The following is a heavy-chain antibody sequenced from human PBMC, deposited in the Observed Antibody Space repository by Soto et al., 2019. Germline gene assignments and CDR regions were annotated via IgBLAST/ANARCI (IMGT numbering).Heavy chain of an antibody. V-gene: IGHV3-23*01. CDR3: AKDGDSSGWYVVYFDY. CDR2: ISGSGGST. J-gene: IGHJ4*02. CDR1: GFTFSSYA. D-gene: IGHD6-19*01. Sequence: LRLSCAASGFTFSSYAMSWVRQAPGKGLEWVSAISGSGGSTYYADSVKGRFTISRDNSKNTLYLQMNSLRAEDTAVYYCAKDGDSSGWYVVYFDYWGQGTLVTVSS.